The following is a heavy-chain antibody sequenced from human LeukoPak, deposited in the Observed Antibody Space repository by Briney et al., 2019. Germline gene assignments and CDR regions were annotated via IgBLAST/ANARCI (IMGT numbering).Heavy chain of an antibody. CDR1: GGTFSSYT. V-gene: IGHV1-69*02. Sequence: SVKVSCKASGGTFSSYTISWVRQAPGQGLEWMGRIIPILGIANYAQKLQGRVTITADKSTSTACMELSSLRSEDTAVYYCARGRGRTAVPGMWFDPWGQGTLVTVSS. CDR2: IIPILGIA. CDR3: ARGRGRTAVPGMWFDP. J-gene: IGHJ5*02. D-gene: IGHD1-26*01.